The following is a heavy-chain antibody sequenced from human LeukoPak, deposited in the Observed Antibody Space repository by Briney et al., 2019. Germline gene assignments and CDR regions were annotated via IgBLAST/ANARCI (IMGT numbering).Heavy chain of an antibody. J-gene: IGHJ6*02. CDR2: IYSGGST. D-gene: IGHD3-9*01. V-gene: IGHV3-53*01. CDR3: AKEMGEYFDWESYYYYGMDV. Sequence: GGSLRLSCAASGFTVSSNYMSWVRQAPGKGLEWVSVIYSGGSTYYADSVKGRFTISRDNSKNTLYLQMNSLRAEDTAVYYCAKEMGEYFDWESYYYYGMDVWGQGTTVTVSS. CDR1: GFTVSSNY.